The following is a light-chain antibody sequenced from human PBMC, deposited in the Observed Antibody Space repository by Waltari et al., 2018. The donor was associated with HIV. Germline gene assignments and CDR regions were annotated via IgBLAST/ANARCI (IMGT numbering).Light chain of an antibody. J-gene: IGKJ1*01. CDR1: QGISSY. Sequence: DIQLTQSPSFLSASVGDRVTVTCRSSQGISSYFAWYQQKPGKAPKLLIYVASTMQSGVPSRFSGSGSGTEFTLTISSLQPEDFATYYCQQLNSYPRTFGQGTKVEI. CDR3: QQLNSYPRT. V-gene: IGKV1-9*01. CDR2: VAS.